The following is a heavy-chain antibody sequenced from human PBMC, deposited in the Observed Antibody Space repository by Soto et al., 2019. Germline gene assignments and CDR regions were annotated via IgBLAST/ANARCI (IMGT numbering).Heavy chain of an antibody. D-gene: IGHD3-10*01. CDR2: ISYDGSNK. Sequence: PGGSLRLSCAASGFTFSSYAMHWVRQVPGKGLEWVAVISYDGSNKYYADSVKGRFTISRDNSKNTLYLQMNSLRAEDTAVYYCARGYGSGLKAYYYYGMDVWGQGTTVTVSS. CDR1: GFTFSSYA. V-gene: IGHV3-30-3*01. J-gene: IGHJ6*02. CDR3: ARGYGSGLKAYYYYGMDV.